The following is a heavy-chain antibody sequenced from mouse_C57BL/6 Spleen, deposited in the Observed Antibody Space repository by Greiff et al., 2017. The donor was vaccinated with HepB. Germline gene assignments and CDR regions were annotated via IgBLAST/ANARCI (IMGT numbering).Heavy chain of an antibody. CDR3: AREDYSNYVYFDY. CDR2: ISYDGSN. Sequence: ESGPGLVKPSQSLSLTCSVTGYSITSGYYWNWIRQFPGNKLEWMGYISYDGSNNYNPSLKNRISITRDTSKNQFFLKLNSVTTEDTATYYCAREDYSNYVYFDYWGQGTTLTVSS. CDR1: GYSITSGYY. V-gene: IGHV3-6*01. D-gene: IGHD2-5*01. J-gene: IGHJ2*01.